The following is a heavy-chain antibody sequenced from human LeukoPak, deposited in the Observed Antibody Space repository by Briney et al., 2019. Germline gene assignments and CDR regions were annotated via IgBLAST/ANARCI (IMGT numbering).Heavy chain of an antibody. CDR1: GYTFTGYY. CDR2: VIPIFSTA. V-gene: IGHV1-69*06. CDR3: VRGSIVAAGTVADY. Sequence: ASVKVSCKASGYTFTGYYMHWVRQAPGQGLEWMGGVIPIFSTANYAQKFQGRVTITADRSTSTAYMELSSLRSEDTAVYLCVRGSIVAAGTVADYWGQGTLVTVSS. D-gene: IGHD6-13*01. J-gene: IGHJ4*02.